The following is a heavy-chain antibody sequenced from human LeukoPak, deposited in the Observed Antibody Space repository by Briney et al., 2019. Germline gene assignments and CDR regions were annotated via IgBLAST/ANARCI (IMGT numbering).Heavy chain of an antibody. Sequence: GGSLRLSCAASGFTFSSYLMHWVRQAPGKGLVWVSRINSDGSSTSYADSVKGRFTISRDNAKNTLYLQMNSLRAEDTAVYYCARGTVYSGYDWGYYYYMDVWGKGTTVTVSS. D-gene: IGHD5-12*01. V-gene: IGHV3-74*01. CDR2: INSDGSST. CDR1: GFTFSSYL. J-gene: IGHJ6*03. CDR3: ARGTVYSGYDWGYYYYMDV.